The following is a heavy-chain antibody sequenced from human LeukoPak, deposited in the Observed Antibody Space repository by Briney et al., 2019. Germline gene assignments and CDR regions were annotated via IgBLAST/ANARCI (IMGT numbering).Heavy chain of an antibody. V-gene: IGHV1-24*01. Sequence: ASVKVSCKVSGYTLTELSMHWVRQAPGKGLEWMGGFDPEDGETIYAQKFQGRVTMTEDTSTDTAYMELSSLRSEDTAVYYCATVSPYYYDSSGYHNWFDPWGQGTLVTVSS. D-gene: IGHD3-22*01. J-gene: IGHJ5*02. CDR3: ATVSPYYYDSSGYHNWFDP. CDR2: FDPEDGET. CDR1: GYTLTELS.